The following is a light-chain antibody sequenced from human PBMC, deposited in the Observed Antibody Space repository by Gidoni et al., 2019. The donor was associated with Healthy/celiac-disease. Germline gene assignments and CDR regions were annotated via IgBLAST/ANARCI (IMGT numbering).Light chain of an antibody. J-gene: IGKJ1*01. V-gene: IGKV1-27*01. CDR1: QGISNY. CDR2: AAS. CDR3: QKYNSAPTWT. Sequence: DIQMTQSPSSLSASVGDRVTITCRASQGISNYLAWYQQKPGKVPKLLIYAASTLQSGVPSRFSGSGSGTDFTLTISSLQPEDVATYYCQKYNSAPTWTCGQXTKVEIK.